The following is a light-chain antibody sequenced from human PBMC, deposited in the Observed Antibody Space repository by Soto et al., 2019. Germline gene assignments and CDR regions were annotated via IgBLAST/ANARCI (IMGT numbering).Light chain of an antibody. J-gene: IGKJ1*01. CDR1: QSVSSY. CDR3: QQRSNWPGT. Sequence: EIVLTQSPATLSLSPGERATLSCRASQSVSSYLAWYQQKPSQAPRLLIYDASNRATGIPARFSGSGSGTDFTLTISSLEPEDFAVYYCQQRSNWPGTFGQGTQVEIK. CDR2: DAS. V-gene: IGKV3-11*01.